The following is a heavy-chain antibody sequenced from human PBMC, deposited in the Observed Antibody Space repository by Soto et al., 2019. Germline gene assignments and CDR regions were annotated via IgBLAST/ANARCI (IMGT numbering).Heavy chain of an antibody. CDR1: GFTFSRYP. CDR2: ITENSGLT. D-gene: IGHD1-1*01. Sequence: EVQLLESGGDLVQPGGSLRLSCAASGFTFSRYPMSWVRQAPGKGLEWVSTITENSGLTFYADSVKGRFAISRDNSKDTVFLHMNSLKVEDTGIYYYAKKGPVITPGNYFDYWGQGALVTVSS. V-gene: IGHV3-23*01. J-gene: IGHJ4*02. CDR3: AKKGPVITPGNYFDY.